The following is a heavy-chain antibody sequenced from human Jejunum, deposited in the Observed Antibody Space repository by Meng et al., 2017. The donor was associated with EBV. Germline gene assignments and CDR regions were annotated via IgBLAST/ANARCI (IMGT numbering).Heavy chain of an antibody. CDR3: FDHAY. CDR1: GFTFSNAW. V-gene: IGHV3-15*01. Sequence: VQFVGSGGGFVTPGGSLRLSCVASGFTFSNAWMSWVRQAPGKGLEWVGRIKRKIDGEATDYAAPVKGRFTISRDDSKNTVYLQMNSLKTEDTAVYYCFDHAYWGQGTLVTVSS. CDR2: IKRKIDGEAT. J-gene: IGHJ4*02.